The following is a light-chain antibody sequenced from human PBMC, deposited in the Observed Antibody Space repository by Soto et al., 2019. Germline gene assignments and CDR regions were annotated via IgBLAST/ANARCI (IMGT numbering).Light chain of an antibody. CDR1: QDISNY. V-gene: IGKV1-33*01. J-gene: IGKJ5*01. Sequence: DIPMTQSPSSLSASVGDRVTITCQAIQDISNYLNWYQQKPGKAPKLLIYDASNLETGVPSRFSGSGSETDFTFAISSLQPEDIATYYCQQYDNLSITFDQGTRLEIK. CDR3: QQYDNLSIT. CDR2: DAS.